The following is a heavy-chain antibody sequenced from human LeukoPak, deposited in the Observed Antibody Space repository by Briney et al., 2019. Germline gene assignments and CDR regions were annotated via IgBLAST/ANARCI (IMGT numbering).Heavy chain of an antibody. Sequence: ASVKVSCKASGYTFTSYGIGWVRQAPGQGLEWMGWISGYNGNTNYAQKLQGRVTMTTDTSTSTAYMELRSLRSDDTAVYYCARERYYYDSSGLGYWGQGTLVTVSS. CDR1: GYTFTSYG. J-gene: IGHJ4*02. CDR3: ARERYYYDSSGLGY. D-gene: IGHD3-22*01. CDR2: ISGYNGNT. V-gene: IGHV1-18*01.